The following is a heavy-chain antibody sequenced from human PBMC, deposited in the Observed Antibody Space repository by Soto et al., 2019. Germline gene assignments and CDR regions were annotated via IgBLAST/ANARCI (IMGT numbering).Heavy chain of an antibody. D-gene: IGHD4-17*01. CDR2: ISAYNGNT. Sequence: QVQLVQSGAEVKKPGASVKVSCKASGYTFTSYGISWVRQAPGQGLEWMGWISAYNGNTNYAQKLQGRVTMTTDTSTSTAYMELRSLRSDDTAVYYCARDLKDGGTVTRPYYFDYWGQGTLVTVSS. V-gene: IGHV1-18*01. CDR1: GYTFTSYG. CDR3: ARDLKDGGTVTRPYYFDY. J-gene: IGHJ4*02.